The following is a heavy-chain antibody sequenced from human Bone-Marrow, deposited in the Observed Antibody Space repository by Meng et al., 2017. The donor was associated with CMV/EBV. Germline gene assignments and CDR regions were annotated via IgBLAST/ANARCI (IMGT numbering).Heavy chain of an antibody. V-gene: IGHV1-2*02. CDR3: AGGETIFGVVDYYYYGMDV. CDR2: INPNSGGT. CDR1: GYTFTGYY. D-gene: IGHD3-3*01. J-gene: IGHJ6*02. Sequence: ASVKVSCKASGYTFTGYYMHWVRQAPGQGLEWMGWINPNSGGTNYAQKFQGRVTMTRDTSISTAYMELRSLRSDDTAVYYCAGGETIFGVVDYYYYGMDVWGQGTTVTVSS.